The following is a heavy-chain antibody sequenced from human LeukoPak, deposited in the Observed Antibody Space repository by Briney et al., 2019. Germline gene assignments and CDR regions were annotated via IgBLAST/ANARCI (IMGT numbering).Heavy chain of an antibody. CDR2: ISGSGGST. D-gene: IGHD1-1*01. J-gene: IGHJ4*02. Sequence: SGGSLRLSCAASGFTFSSYAMSWVRQAPGKGLEWVSAISGSGGSTYYADSVKGRFTISRDNSKNTLYLQMNSLRAEDTAVYYCAKDGIRNAESFYYFDYWGQGTLVTVSS. CDR3: AKDGIRNAESFYYFDY. CDR1: GFTFSSYA. V-gene: IGHV3-23*01.